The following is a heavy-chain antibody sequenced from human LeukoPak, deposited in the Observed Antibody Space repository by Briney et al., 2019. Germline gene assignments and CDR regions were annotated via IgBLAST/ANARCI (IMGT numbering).Heavy chain of an antibody. CDR3: ARDTTVASGMQY. CDR2: IYIKST. J-gene: IGHJ4*02. Sequence: SETLSVTCTVSGGSISTFSWSWIRQFPGKGLEWIGSIYIKSTNYNPSLKSRVAISVDTSKNQFSLRLDSVTTADTAVYYCARDTTVASGMQYWGQGTLVTVSS. CDR1: GGSISTFS. V-gene: IGHV4-59*01. D-gene: IGHD6-19*01.